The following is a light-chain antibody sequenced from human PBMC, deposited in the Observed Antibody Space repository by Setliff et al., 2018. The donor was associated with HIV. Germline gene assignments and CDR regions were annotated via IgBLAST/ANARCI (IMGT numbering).Light chain of an antibody. CDR2: AVN. J-gene: IGLJ1*01. Sequence: QSVLTQPHSASGSLGQSVTISCTETRSDVGGYNYVSWYQIQPGKAPRLIIYAVNKRPSWVSKRFSASKSGNAAYLTVSGLQAEDEADYYCSSYAGGDIYVFGSGTKVTVL. CDR3: SSYAGGDIYV. V-gene: IGLV2-8*01. CDR1: RSDVGGYNY.